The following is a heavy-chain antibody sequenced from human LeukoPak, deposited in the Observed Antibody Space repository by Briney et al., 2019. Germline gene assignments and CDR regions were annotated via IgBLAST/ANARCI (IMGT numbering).Heavy chain of an antibody. CDR2: ISNSGDST. D-gene: IGHD2-21*01. CDR1: GFTFTTYA. CDR3: VKDRCDGTTCPEV. Sequence: PPGGSLRLSCAASGFTFTTYAMSWVRQAPVEGLGWVSGISNSGDSTYYSDSLKGRFTISRDNSKNTLHLQMSNLRADDTALYYCVKDRCDGTTCPEVWGQGTLVTVSS. V-gene: IGHV3-23*01. J-gene: IGHJ4*02.